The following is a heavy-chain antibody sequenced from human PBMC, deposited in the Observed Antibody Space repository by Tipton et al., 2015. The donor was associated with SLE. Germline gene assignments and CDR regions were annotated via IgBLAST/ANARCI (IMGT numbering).Heavy chain of an antibody. Sequence: LRLSCAVYGGSFSGYYWSWIRQPPGKGLEWIGEINHRGSTNYNPSLKSRVTISVDTSKNQFSLKLSSVTAADTAVYYCARGFTMVRGLFDYWGQGTLVTVSS. CDR2: INHRGST. J-gene: IGHJ4*02. CDR1: GGSFSGYY. V-gene: IGHV4-34*01. D-gene: IGHD3-10*01. CDR3: ARGFTMVRGLFDY.